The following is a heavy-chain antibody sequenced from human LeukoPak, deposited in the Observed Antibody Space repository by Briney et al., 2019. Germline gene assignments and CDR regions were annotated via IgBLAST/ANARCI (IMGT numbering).Heavy chain of an antibody. Sequence: SQTLSLTCTVSGGSISSGNFFWSWLRQRPGKGLEWSGYISFSGTTYYNPSLKSRVTISVDTSKNQLSLKMSSVTAADTAVYYCARRRYYYDSSGYFDYWGQGTLVTVSS. CDR1: GGSISSGNFF. CDR3: ARRRYYYDSSGYFDY. CDR2: ISFSGTT. J-gene: IGHJ4*02. D-gene: IGHD3-22*01. V-gene: IGHV4-31*03.